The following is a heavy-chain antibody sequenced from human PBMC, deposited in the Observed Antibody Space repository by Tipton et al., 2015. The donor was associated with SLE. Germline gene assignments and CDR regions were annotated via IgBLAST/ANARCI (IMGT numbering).Heavy chain of an antibody. V-gene: IGHV4-59*01. CDR1: SGSISSSY. Sequence: LRLSCTVSSGSISSSYWSWIRQPPGKGLEWIGYIYHSGSTNYNPSLKSRVTISVDTSKNQFSLKLSSVTAADTAVYYCARKGYCSSTSCLAWFDPWGQGTLVTVSS. CDR2: IYHSGST. D-gene: IGHD2-2*01. J-gene: IGHJ5*02. CDR3: ARKGYCSSTSCLAWFDP.